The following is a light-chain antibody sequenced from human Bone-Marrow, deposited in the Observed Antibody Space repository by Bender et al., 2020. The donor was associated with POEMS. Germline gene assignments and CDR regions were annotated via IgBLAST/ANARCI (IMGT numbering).Light chain of an antibody. CDR3: SSYSRSSTLVL. Sequence: QSALTQPASVSGSPGQSITISCTGTSNDIGAYNFVSWYQQHPGKAPKLIIFDVSKRPSGVSNRFSGSKSGNTASLSISGLQAEDEADYFCSSYSRSSTLVLFGGGTKLTVL. V-gene: IGLV2-14*03. CDR1: SNDIGAYNF. J-gene: IGLJ2*01. CDR2: DVS.